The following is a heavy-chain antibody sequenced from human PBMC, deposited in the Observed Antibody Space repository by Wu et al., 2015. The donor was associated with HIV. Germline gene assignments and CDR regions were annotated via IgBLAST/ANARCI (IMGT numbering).Heavy chain of an antibody. CDR1: GYTFSNYY. CDR2: MNPKSGNT. J-gene: IGHJ6*02. V-gene: IGHV1-8*02. Sequence: QVQLVQSGAEVKKPGASVSVSCKAFGYTFSNYYMHWVRQATGQGLEWMGWMNPKSGNTGYAQKFQGRVTMTRNTSISTTYMELSSLRSEDTAVYYCARAYSSRWNDYYYYYGMDVWGQGTDGHRLL. D-gene: IGHD6-13*01. CDR3: ARAYSSRWNDYYYYYGMDV.